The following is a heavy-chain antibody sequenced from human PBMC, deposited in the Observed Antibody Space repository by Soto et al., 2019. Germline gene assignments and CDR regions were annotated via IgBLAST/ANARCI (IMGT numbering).Heavy chain of an antibody. CDR2: IIPIFGTA. CDR1: GGTFSSYA. J-gene: IGHJ6*02. V-gene: IGHV1-69*12. Sequence: QVQLVQSGAEVKKPGSSVKVSCKASGGTFSSYAINWVRQAPGQGLEWMGGIIPIFGTADYAQKFQGRVTTTADEATSTAYMVLSSLRSEDTAVYYCASRITGSPNYCSGMDVWGQGTTVTVSS. D-gene: IGHD1-20*01. CDR3: ASRITGSPNYCSGMDV.